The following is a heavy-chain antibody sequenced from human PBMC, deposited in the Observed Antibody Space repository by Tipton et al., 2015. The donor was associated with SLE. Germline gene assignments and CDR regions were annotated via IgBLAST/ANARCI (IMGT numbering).Heavy chain of an antibody. CDR3: ARVVSGSLDY. CDR1: GGSISSGSYY. Sequence: TLSLTCTVSGGSISSGSYYWSWIRQPPGKGLEWIGYIYYSGSTNYNPSLKSRVTISVDTSKNQFSLKLKSVTAADTAVYYCARVVSGSLDYWGQGTLVTVSS. D-gene: IGHD3-3*01. V-gene: IGHV4-61*01. CDR2: IYYSGST. J-gene: IGHJ4*02.